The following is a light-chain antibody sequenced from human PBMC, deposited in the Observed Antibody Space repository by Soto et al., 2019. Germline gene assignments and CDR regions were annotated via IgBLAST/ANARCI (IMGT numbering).Light chain of an antibody. J-gene: IGLJ1*01. Sequence: LTQPRSVSGSPGQSVTISCTGTSSDVGGYNYVSWYQQHPGKAPKLMIYEVSNRPSGVSNRFSGSKSGNTASLTISGLQAEDEADYYCSSYTSSSTRVFGTGTKVTVL. CDR3: SSYTSSSTRV. V-gene: IGLV2-14*01. CDR2: EVS. CDR1: SSDVGGYNY.